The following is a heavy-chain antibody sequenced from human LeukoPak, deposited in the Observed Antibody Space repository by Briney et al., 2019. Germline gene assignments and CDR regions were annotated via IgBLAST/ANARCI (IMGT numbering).Heavy chain of an antibody. V-gene: IGHV3-11*01. CDR2: ISSSGSTI. Sequence: GGSLRLSCAASGFTFSDYYMSWIRQAPGKGLEWVSYISSSGSTIYYADSVKGRFTISRDNAKNSLYLQMNSLRSEDTAVYYCARDFGSGIEDHFDYWGQGTLVTVSS. J-gene: IGHJ4*02. CDR3: ARDFGSGIEDHFDY. CDR1: GFTFSDYY. D-gene: IGHD3-10*01.